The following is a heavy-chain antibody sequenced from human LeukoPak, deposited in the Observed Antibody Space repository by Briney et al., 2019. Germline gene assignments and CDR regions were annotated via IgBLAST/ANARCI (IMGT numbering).Heavy chain of an antibody. CDR3: ARHGYSHDP. J-gene: IGHJ5*02. V-gene: IGHV4-39*01. D-gene: IGHD5-18*01. CDR2: IYYSGST. Sequence: EWIGSIYYSGSTYYNPSLKSRVTISVDASKNQFSLKLSSVTAADTAVYYCARHGYSHDPWGQGTLVTVSS.